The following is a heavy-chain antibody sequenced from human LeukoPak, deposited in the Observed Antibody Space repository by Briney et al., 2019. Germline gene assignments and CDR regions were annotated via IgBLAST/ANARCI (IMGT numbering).Heavy chain of an antibody. CDR1: GFTFSSYW. CDR3: ARGYCSSTSCSPNWFDP. D-gene: IGHD2-2*01. J-gene: IGHJ5*02. V-gene: IGHV3-7*04. Sequence: GRSLRPSCAASGFTFSSYWMSWVRQAAGEWMEWEANINVDGSEKYCVDSVKGRFTISRDNDKNLLYLEMNSLRAEDTAVYYCARGYCSSTSCSPNWFDPWGQGTLVTVSS. CDR2: INVDGSEK.